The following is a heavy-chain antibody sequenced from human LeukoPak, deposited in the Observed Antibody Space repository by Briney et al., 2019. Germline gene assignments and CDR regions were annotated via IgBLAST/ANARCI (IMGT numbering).Heavy chain of an antibody. CDR2: ISSNGGST. Sequence: GGSLRLSCAASGFTFSSYAMHWVRQAPGKGLEYDSAISSNGGSTYYANSVKGRFTISRDNSKNTLYLQMGSLRAEDMAVYYCARDDENYGGNSGFVDYWGQGTLVTVSS. CDR1: GFTFSSYA. D-gene: IGHD4-23*01. V-gene: IGHV3-64*01. J-gene: IGHJ4*02. CDR3: ARDDENYGGNSGFVDY.